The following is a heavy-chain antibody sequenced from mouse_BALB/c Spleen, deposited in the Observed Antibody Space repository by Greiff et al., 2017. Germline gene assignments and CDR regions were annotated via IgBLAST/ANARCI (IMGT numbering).Heavy chain of an antibody. CDR3: ARATRQLGLRVDYAMDY. J-gene: IGHJ4*01. CDR1: GFSLTGYG. V-gene: IGHV2-6-7*01. CDR2: IWGDGST. Sequence: VQLQQSGPGLVAPSQSLSITCTVSGFSLTGYGVNWVRQPPGKGLEWLGMIWGDGSTDYNSALKSRLSISKDNSKSQVFLKMNSLQTDDTARYYCARATRQLGLRVDYAMDYWGQGTSVTVSS. D-gene: IGHD3-2*01.